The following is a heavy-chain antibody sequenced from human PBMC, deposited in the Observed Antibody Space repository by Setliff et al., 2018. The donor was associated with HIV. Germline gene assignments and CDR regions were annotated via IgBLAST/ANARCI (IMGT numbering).Heavy chain of an antibody. J-gene: IGHJ6*02. Sequence: SETLSLTCTVSGGSISSGSYYWSWIRQPAGKGLEWIGRIYSSGSTNYNPSLKSRVTISVDPSKNQFSLKLSSVTAADTAVYYCAKERYDSSGYSIDHYGMDVWGQGTTVTVSS. V-gene: IGHV4-61*02. CDR3: AKERYDSSGYSIDHYGMDV. CDR1: GGSISSGSYY. D-gene: IGHD3-22*01. CDR2: IYSSGST.